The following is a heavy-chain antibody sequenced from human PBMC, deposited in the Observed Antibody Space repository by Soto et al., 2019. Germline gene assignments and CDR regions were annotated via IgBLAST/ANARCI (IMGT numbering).Heavy chain of an antibody. CDR3: ARATPSAAAAYYYYGLDV. Sequence: QVQLVQSGAEVKKAGSSVKVSCKVSGGTFSSYFINWVRQAPGQGLEWVGGIIPVFGTASYAEKFQGRVTITADESTRTAYLELSSLRPDDTAVYYCARATPSAAAAYYYYGLDVWGQGTTVTVPS. V-gene: IGHV1-69*01. D-gene: IGHD6-13*01. CDR1: GGTFSSYF. CDR2: IIPVFGTA. J-gene: IGHJ6*02.